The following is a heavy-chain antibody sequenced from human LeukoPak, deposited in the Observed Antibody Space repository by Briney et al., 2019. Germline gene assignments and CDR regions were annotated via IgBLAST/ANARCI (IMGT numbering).Heavy chain of an antibody. CDR3: ARSDYDILTGYYNSFGY. CDR1: GFTFSNYA. J-gene: IGHJ4*02. V-gene: IGHV3-23*01. CDR2: ISGSASST. Sequence: PGGSLRLSCAASGFTFSNYAMSWVRQAPGKGLEWVSAISGSASSTYHADSVKGRFTISRDNAKNSLYLQMNSLRAEDTAVYYCARSDYDILTGYYNSFGYWGQGTLVTVSS. D-gene: IGHD3-9*01.